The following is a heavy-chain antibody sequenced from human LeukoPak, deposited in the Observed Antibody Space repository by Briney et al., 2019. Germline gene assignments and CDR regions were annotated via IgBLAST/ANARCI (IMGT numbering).Heavy chain of an antibody. D-gene: IGHD1-26*01. Sequence: SETLSLTCTVSGGSISSYYWSWIRQPPGKGLEWIGYIYYSGSTNYNPSLKSRVTISVGTSKNQFSLKLSSVTAADTAVYYCARVSAGGDFDYWGQGTLVTVSS. CDR3: ARVSAGGDFDY. V-gene: IGHV4-59*01. CDR1: GGSISSYY. J-gene: IGHJ4*02. CDR2: IYYSGST.